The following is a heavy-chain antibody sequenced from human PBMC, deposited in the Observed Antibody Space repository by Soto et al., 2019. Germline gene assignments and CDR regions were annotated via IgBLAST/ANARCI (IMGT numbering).Heavy chain of an antibody. D-gene: IGHD6-6*01. CDR1: GVTFGSYA. CDR3: ATGGRQLVRDWFDP. V-gene: IGHV1-69*13. J-gene: IGHJ5*02. CDR2: IIPIFGTA. Sequence: SVKVSCKASGVTFGSYAISWVRQAPGQGLEWMGGIIPIFGTANYAQKFQGRVTITADESTSTAYMELSSLRSEDTAVYYCATGGRQLVRDWFDPWGQGTLVTVSS.